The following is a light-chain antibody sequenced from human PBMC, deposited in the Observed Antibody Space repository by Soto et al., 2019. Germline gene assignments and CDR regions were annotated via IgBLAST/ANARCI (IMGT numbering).Light chain of an antibody. CDR3: QQYGRSPWT. CDR2: GAS. J-gene: IGKJ1*01. Sequence: EIVLTQSPGTLSFSPGERVTLSCRASQSVSSSYLAWYQQKPGQAPRLLFYGASSRATGIPDRFSGSGSGTDFILTISRLEPDDFAVYYCQQYGRSPWTFGQGTKVDIK. V-gene: IGKV3-20*01. CDR1: QSVSSSY.